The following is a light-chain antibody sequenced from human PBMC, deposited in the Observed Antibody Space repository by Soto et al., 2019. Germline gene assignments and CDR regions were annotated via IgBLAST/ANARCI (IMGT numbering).Light chain of an antibody. CDR3: QQYGSSPET. J-gene: IGKJ1*01. Sequence: EIVLTQSPGTLSLSPGERATLSCRASQSVSSSYLAWYQQKPGQAPRLLIYGASSRATGIPDRFSGSGSGTDFTLTINRLEPEDFAVYYCQQYGSSPETFGQGTKVELK. CDR1: QSVSSSY. V-gene: IGKV3-20*01. CDR2: GAS.